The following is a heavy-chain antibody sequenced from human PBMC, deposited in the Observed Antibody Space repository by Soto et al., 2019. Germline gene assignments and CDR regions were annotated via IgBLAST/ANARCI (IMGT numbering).Heavy chain of an antibody. CDR2: IHYSGSS. CDR3: ARDLATATYFDY. CDR1: GGSISSGNYC. V-gene: IGHV4-30-4*01. Sequence: SETLSLTCTVSGGSISSGNYCWSWIRQPPGKGLEWIGFIHYSGSSYYNPSLKSRVTISVDTSKNQFSLKLDSVTAEDTAVYYCARDLATATYFDYWGHGTLVTVSS. D-gene: IGHD5-18*01. J-gene: IGHJ4*01.